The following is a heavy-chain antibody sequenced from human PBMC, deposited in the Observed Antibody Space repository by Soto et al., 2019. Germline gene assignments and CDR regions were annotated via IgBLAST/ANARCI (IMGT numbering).Heavy chain of an antibody. D-gene: IGHD3-3*01. V-gene: IGHV4-34*01. CDR2: INHSGST. CDR3: ARGRRVDFWSGYSAYYYYMDV. Sequence: QVQLQQWGAGLLKPSETLSLTCAVYGGSFSGYYWSWIRQPLGKGLEWIGEINHSGSTNYNPSLKSRVTISVDTSKNQFSLKLSSVTAADTAVYYCARGRRVDFWSGYSAYYYYMDVWGKGTTVTVSS. CDR1: GGSFSGYY. J-gene: IGHJ6*03.